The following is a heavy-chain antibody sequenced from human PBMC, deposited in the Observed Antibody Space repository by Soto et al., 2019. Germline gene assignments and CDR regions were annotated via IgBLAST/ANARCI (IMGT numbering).Heavy chain of an antibody. Sequence: QVQLVQSGAEVKKPGSSVKVSCKASGDTFSTYTITWMRQAPGQGLEWVGGIIPRSATSKYAQKVQGRVTITADESTRPVYMELTTMRPEDTAVYYWAREGLVLVPTTVYPDYYAYAMDVWGQGPTVPVPS. CDR3: AREGLVLVPTTVYPDYYAYAMDV. J-gene: IGHJ6*02. CDR1: GDTFSTYT. D-gene: IGHD4-17*01. CDR2: IIPRSATS. V-gene: IGHV1-69*12.